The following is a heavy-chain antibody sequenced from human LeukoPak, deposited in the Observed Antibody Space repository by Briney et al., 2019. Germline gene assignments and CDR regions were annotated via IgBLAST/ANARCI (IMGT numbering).Heavy chain of an antibody. CDR2: IYYSGST. Sequence: PSETLSLTCTVSGGSISSYYWSWIRQPPGKGLEWIGYIYYSGSTNYNPSLKSRVTISVDTSKNQFSLKLSSVTAADTAEYYCARLKGYSYGYGGWFDPWGQGTLVTVSS. CDR1: GGSISSYY. D-gene: IGHD5-18*01. J-gene: IGHJ5*02. V-gene: IGHV4-59*08. CDR3: ARLKGYSYGYGGWFDP.